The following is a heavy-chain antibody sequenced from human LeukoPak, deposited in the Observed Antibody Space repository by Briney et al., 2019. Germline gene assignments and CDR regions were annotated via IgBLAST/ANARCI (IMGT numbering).Heavy chain of an antibody. Sequence: GASVTVSCKASGYTFTSYAMHWVRQAPGQGLEWMGRINPNSGGTNYAQKFQGRVTMTRDTSISTAYMELSRLRSDDTAVYYCARGYYYDSSGYYGYWGQGTLVTVSS. CDR3: ARGYYYDSSGYYGY. J-gene: IGHJ4*02. D-gene: IGHD3-22*01. CDR1: GYTFTSYA. CDR2: INPNSGGT. V-gene: IGHV1-2*06.